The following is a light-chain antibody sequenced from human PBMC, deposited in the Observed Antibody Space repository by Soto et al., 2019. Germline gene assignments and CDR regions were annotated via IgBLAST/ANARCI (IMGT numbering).Light chain of an antibody. CDR3: QQLNNYPRT. CDR1: EDISSY. V-gene: IGKV1-9*01. CDR2: VAS. Sequence: DIQLTQSPSFLSASLGDRVTITCRASEDISSYLAWYQQKPGKAPKLLIYVASTLQSGVPSRFSGSGSGTEFTLTISSLQPEDFATYYCQQLNNYPRTFGQGTKVDIK. J-gene: IGKJ1*01.